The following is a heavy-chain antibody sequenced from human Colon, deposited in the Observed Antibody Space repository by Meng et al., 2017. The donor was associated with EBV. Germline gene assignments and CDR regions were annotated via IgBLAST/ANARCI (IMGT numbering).Heavy chain of an antibody. V-gene: IGHV3-23*04. CDR2: ISGSGLST. Sequence: EVRLVEFGGGLVQPGGSLRLSCAASGFTFSSSALSWVRQAPGRGLEWVSTISGSGLSTYYADSVKGRFTISRDNSKNTLYLQMNSLRAEDTALYYCATALYWGQGTLVTVSS. D-gene: IGHD2-15*01. CDR1: GFTFSSSA. J-gene: IGHJ4*02. CDR3: ATALY.